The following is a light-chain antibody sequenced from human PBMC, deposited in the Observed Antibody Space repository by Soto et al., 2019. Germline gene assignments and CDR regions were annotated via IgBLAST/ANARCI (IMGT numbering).Light chain of an antibody. J-gene: IGLJ3*02. CDR2: GNS. CDR3: QSYDSNLSGWV. Sequence: QSVLTQPPSVSGAPGQRVTISCTGSSSNIGAGYDVHWYQQLPGTAPKLLIYGNSNRPSGVPDRFSGPKSGTSASLAITGLQAEDEADYYCQSYDSNLSGWVFGGGTKLTVL. CDR1: SSNIGAGYD. V-gene: IGLV1-40*01.